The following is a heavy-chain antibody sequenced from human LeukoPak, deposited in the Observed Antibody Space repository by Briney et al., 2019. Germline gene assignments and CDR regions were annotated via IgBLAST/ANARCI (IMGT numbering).Heavy chain of an antibody. CDR1: GSTFNGHW. Sequence: PGGSLRLSCVGSGSTFNGHWLTWVRQAPGRGLEWVASIKEDGRQAYYMDSVKGRFTISRDNSKNTLYLQMNSLRAEDTAVYYCARWNYSSSYDYWGQGTLVTVSS. D-gene: IGHD6-13*01. CDR3: ARWNYSSSYDY. J-gene: IGHJ4*02. V-gene: IGHV3-7*01. CDR2: IKEDGRQA.